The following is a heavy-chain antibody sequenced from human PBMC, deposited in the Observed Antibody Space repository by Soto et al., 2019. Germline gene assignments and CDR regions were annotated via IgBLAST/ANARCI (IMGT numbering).Heavy chain of an antibody. CDR2: ISGSGGST. V-gene: IGHV3-23*01. D-gene: IGHD3-10*01. Sequence: GGSLSLSCASSGFTFNSYAMSWVLQAPGKGLEWVSAISGSGGSTYYADSVKGRFNISRDNSKNTLYLQMNSLRAEDTAVYYCAKAPWLGRCFDEWGKGTLVTVS. CDR1: GFTFNSYA. J-gene: IGHJ4*02. CDR3: AKAPWLGRCFDE.